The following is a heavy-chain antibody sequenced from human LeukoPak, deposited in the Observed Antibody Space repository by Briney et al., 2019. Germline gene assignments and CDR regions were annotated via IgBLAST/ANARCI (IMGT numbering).Heavy chain of an antibody. CDR2: ISYDGSNK. CDR3: AKDSWI. J-gene: IGHJ3*02. CDR1: GFTFSSYG. V-gene: IGHV3-30*18. Sequence: GGSLSLSCAASGFTFSSYGMHWVRQAPGKGLEWVAVISYDGSNKYYADSVKGRFTISRDNSKNTLYLQMNSLRAEDTAVYYCAKDSWIWGQGTMVTVSS.